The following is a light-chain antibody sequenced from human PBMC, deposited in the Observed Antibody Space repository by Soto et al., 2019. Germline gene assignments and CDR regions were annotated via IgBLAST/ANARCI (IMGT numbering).Light chain of an antibody. V-gene: IGLV2-8*01. CDR2: EVS. J-gene: IGLJ3*02. Sequence: QSARTQPPSASGSPGQSVTISCTGTSSDVGGYNYVSWYQQYPGKAPKIMIYEVSERPSGVPVRFSGSKSGNTASLTVSGLQAEDEADYYCSSYAGTNNLVFGGGTKLTVL. CDR1: SSDVGGYNY. CDR3: SSYAGTNNLV.